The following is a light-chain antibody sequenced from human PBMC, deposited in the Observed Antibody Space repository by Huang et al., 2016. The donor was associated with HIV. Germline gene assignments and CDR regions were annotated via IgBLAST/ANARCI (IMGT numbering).Light chain of an antibody. Sequence: EIVLTQSPATLSLSPGERATLSCRASQSVGGYLAWYQQKPGQAPRLRIYDTSPRATGIPARFSGSGSETDFTLTISSLEPEDFAVYYCQQPGSFGQGTKVDIK. CDR1: QSVGGY. J-gene: IGKJ2*01. V-gene: IGKV3-11*01. CDR2: DTS. CDR3: QQPGS.